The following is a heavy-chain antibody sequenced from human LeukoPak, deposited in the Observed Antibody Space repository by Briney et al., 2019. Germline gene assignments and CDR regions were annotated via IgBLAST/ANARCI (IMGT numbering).Heavy chain of an antibody. CDR3: ARGIRITMVRGVSSWFDP. J-gene: IGHJ5*02. D-gene: IGHD3-10*01. V-gene: IGHV4-34*01. Sequence: PAETLCLTCAVYGGSFSGYYWSWIRQPPGKGLEWVGEINHSGSTNYNPSLKSRVTISVDPSTNQFSLKLSSVTAANTAVYYCARGIRITMVRGVSSWFDPWGQGTLVTVSS. CDR2: INHSGST. CDR1: GGSFSGYY.